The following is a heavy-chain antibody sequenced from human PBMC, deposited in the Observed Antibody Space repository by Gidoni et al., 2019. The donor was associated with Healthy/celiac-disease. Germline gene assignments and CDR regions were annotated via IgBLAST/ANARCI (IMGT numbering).Heavy chain of an antibody. CDR1: GFTFSSYS. CDR2: ISSSSSTI. CDR3: ARIRGYSFVGRFGLDY. V-gene: IGHV3-48*02. D-gene: IGHD5-18*01. Sequence: EVQLVESGGGLVQPGGSLRLSCAASGFTFSSYSMNWVRQAPGKGLEWFSYISSSSSTINYADSVKGRFTISRDNAKNSLYLQMNSLRDEDTAVYYCARIRGYSFVGRFGLDYWGQGTLVTVSS. J-gene: IGHJ4*02.